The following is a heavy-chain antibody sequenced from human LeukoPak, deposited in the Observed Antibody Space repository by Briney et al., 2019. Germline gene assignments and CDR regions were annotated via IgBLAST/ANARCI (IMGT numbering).Heavy chain of an antibody. J-gene: IGHJ4*02. D-gene: IGHD3-16*01. CDR2: INSDVSIT. CDR3: ARERGISFDY. CDR1: GITFSSYW. Sequence: PGGSLRLSCAVSGITFSSYWMHWVRQVPGKGLVWVPRINSDVSITNYADSVKGRFTISRDNAKNTLYLQMNSLRDEDTAIYYCARERGISFDYWGQGTLVIVSS. V-gene: IGHV3-74*01.